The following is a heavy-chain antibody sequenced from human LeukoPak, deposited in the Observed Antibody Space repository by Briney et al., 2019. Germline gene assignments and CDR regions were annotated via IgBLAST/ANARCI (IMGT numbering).Heavy chain of an antibody. CDR3: ARGPIILYGSGSYLWFDP. J-gene: IGHJ5*02. CDR1: GYTFTGYY. CDR2: MNPNSGNT. V-gene: IGHV1-8*03. D-gene: IGHD3-10*01. Sequence: ASVKVSCKASGYTFTGYYMHWVRQAPGQGLEWMGWMNPNSGNTGYAQKFQGRVTITRNTSISTAYMELSSLRSEDTAVYYCARGPIILYGSGSYLWFDPWGQGTLVTVSS.